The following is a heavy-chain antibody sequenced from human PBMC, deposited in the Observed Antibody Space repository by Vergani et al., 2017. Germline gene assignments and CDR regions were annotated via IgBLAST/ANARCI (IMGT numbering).Heavy chain of an antibody. V-gene: IGHV3-23*01. J-gene: IGHJ4*02. CDR1: GFTFSTHA. CDR2: IKNDGGKS. CDR3: AKSGWLQHFGAHYFDS. D-gene: IGHD5-24*01. Sequence: DVQLLQSGGDLVQPGGSLKLSCVASGFTFSTHAMSWVRQTPGKGLEWVSTIKNDGGKSHYADFVKGRFAISRDNSRNTLYLQMNSLRVEDTAVYYCAKSGWLQHFGAHYFDSWGQGILVTVSS.